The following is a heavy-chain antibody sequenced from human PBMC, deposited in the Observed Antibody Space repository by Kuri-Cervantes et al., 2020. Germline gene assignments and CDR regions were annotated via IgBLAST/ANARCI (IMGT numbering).Heavy chain of an antibody. Sequence: ASVKVSCKASGYTFTGYYMHWVRQAPGQGLEWMGWINPNSGGTNYAQKFQGRVTMTRDTSISTAYMELSRLRSEDTAVYYCARGGEEGDLVGLIRDYWGQGTLVTVSS. CDR2: INPNSGGT. V-gene: IGHV1-2*02. CDR1: GYTFTGYY. CDR3: ARGGEEGDLVGLIRDY. D-gene: IGHD1-26*01. J-gene: IGHJ4*02.